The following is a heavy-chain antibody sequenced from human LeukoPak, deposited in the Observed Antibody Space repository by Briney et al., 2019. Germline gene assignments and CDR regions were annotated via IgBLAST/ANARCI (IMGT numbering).Heavy chain of an antibody. CDR2: IYSGGST. Sequence: GGSLRLSCAASGFTFSSYAMSWVRQAPGKGLEWVSVIYSGGSTYYADSVKGRFTISRDNSKNTLYLQMNSLRGEDTAVYYCARASPWFDPWGQGTLVTVSS. V-gene: IGHV3-66*01. CDR1: GFTFSSYA. CDR3: ARASPWFDP. J-gene: IGHJ5*02.